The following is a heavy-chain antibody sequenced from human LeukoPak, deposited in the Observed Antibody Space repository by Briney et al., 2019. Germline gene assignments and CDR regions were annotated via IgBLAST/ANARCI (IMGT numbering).Heavy chain of an antibody. CDR3: ARDGQWELLSYYYYYMDV. CDR2: INPNSGGT. D-gene: IGHD1-26*01. Sequence: ASVTVSCKASGYTFTGYYMHWVRQAPGQGLEWMGWINPNSGGTNYAQKFQGRVTMTRDTSISTAYMELSRLRSDDTAVYYCARDGQWELLSYYYYYMDVWGKGTTVTVSS. CDR1: GYTFTGYY. V-gene: IGHV1-2*02. J-gene: IGHJ6*03.